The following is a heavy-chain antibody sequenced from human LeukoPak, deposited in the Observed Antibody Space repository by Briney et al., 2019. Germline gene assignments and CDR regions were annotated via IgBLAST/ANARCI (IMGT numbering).Heavy chain of an antibody. Sequence: EASVKVSCKASGYTFTSYGISWVRQAPGQGLEWMGWISAYNGNTNHAQKLQGRVTMTTDTSTSTAYMELRSLRSDDTAVYYCARDFSLAAAGTGEDYWGQGTLVTVSS. CDR3: ARDFSLAAAGTGEDY. CDR2: ISAYNGNT. CDR1: GYTFTSYG. D-gene: IGHD6-13*01. J-gene: IGHJ4*02. V-gene: IGHV1-18*01.